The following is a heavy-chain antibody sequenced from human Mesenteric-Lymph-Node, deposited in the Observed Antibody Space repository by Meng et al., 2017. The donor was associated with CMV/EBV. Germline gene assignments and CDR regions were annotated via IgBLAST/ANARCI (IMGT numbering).Heavy chain of an antibody. CDR3: ATGSPSTGWSFFDS. D-gene: IGHD6-19*01. CDR2: VYYSGDT. Sequence: GASVRSAGHYWNWIRQLPGTGLEWIGYVYYSGDTFYNPSLRSRIFISMDTSDNQFSLTLDSVTSADTAVYYCATGSPSTGWSFFDSWGLGTLVTVSS. CDR1: GASVRSAGHY. V-gene: IGHV4-31*02. J-gene: IGHJ4*02.